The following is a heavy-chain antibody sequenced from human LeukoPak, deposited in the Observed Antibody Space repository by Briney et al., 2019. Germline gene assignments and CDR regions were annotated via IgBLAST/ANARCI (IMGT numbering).Heavy chain of an antibody. CDR3: AREPIRYCSSTSCPLDY. Sequence: GGSLRLSCAASGFTFSSYSMNWVRQAPGKGLEWVSSISSSSSYIYYADSVKGRFPISRDNAKNSLYLQMNSLRAEDTAVYYCAREPIRYCSSTSCPLDYWGQGTLVTVSS. CDR1: GFTFSSYS. J-gene: IGHJ4*02. D-gene: IGHD2-2*01. V-gene: IGHV3-21*01. CDR2: ISSSSSYI.